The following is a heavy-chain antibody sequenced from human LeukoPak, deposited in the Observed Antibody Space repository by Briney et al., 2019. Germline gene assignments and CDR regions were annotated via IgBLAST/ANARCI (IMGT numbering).Heavy chain of an antibody. D-gene: IGHD2-21*02. J-gene: IGHJ4*02. CDR3: ARSEGGDWTPFDY. CDR1: GFTFSTYT. V-gene: IGHV3-21*01. Sequence: PGGSLRLSCAASGFTFSTYTINWVRQAPGKGLEWVSSISSSSSYIYYADSVKGRFTISRDNAKNSLYLQMDSLRAEDTAVYYCARSEGGDWTPFDYWGQGTLVTVSS. CDR2: ISSSSSYI.